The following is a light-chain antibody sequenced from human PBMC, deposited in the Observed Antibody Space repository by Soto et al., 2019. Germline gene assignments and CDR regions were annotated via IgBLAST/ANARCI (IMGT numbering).Light chain of an antibody. CDR2: DAS. CDR3: LLQCNDIRV. CDR1: TGAVTSGHY. Sequence: QAVVTQEPSLTVSPGGTVTLTCGSSTGAVTSGHYPYWFQQKPGQAPKTIIYDASNKYSWTPARFSGSLCGGKAALTLSGAQPEDEAEYYCLLQCNDIRVFGGGTKLTVL. V-gene: IGLV7-46*01. J-gene: IGLJ3*02.